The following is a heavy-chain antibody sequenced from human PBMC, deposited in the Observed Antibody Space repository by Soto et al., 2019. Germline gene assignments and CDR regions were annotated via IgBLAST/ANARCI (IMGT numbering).Heavy chain of an antibody. CDR3: ARVELNPGNFDS. CDR1: GDSVSSNSAA. J-gene: IGHJ4*02. Sequence: PSQTLSLTCAISGDSVSSNSAAWNWIRQSPSRGLEWLGKTYYRSKWYKHYAVSVKSRITINPDTSKNQFSLQLISVTPDDTAVYYCARVELNPGNFDSWGQGTLVTVSS. D-gene: IGHD3-10*01. CDR2: TYYRSKWYK. V-gene: IGHV6-1*01.